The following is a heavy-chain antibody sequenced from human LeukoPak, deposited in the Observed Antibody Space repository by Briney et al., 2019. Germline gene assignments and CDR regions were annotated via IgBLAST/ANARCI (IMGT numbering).Heavy chain of an antibody. J-gene: IGHJ4*02. D-gene: IGHD2-2*01. V-gene: IGHV5-51*01. Sequence: GGSLRLSCNGSGYTLTSYWIGWVRQTPGKGLEWMGIIYPGDSDTRYSPSFQGQVTISADKSISTAYLQWSSLQASDTAMYYCARRLLVPAAPFDNWGQGTPVTVSS. CDR3: ARRLLVPAAPFDN. CDR1: GYTLTSYW. CDR2: IYPGDSDT.